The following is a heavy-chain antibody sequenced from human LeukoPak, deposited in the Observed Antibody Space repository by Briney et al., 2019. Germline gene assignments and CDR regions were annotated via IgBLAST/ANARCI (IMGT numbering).Heavy chain of an antibody. J-gene: IGHJ4*02. CDR2: ISTNGAIT. CDR3: ARGPGATTARVPSDY. D-gene: IGHD4-17*01. V-gene: IGHV3-64*01. Sequence: GGPLRLSCAASGFSLGNYAMHWVRQAPEKGLEYVSAISTNGAITFYANSVKGRFTISRDNSKNTLYLQMGSLRTEDMAVYYCARGPGATTARVPSDYWGRGTLVTVSS. CDR1: GFSLGNYA.